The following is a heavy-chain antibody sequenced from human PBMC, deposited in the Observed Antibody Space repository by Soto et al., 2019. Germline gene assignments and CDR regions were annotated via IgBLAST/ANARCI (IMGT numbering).Heavy chain of an antibody. Sequence: ASVKVSCKVSGYTLTELSMHWVRQAPGKGLEGRGGFDPEDGETIYAQKFQGRDTMTEDTYTDTAYMEPSSLRSEDTAVYYYAPDPYFCCGCYPKYYGIDVWGQGTTVPVSS. J-gene: IGHJ6*02. D-gene: IGHD2-21*02. CDR2: FDPEDGET. CDR3: APDPYFCCGCYPKYYGIDV. V-gene: IGHV1-24*01. CDR1: GYTLTELS.